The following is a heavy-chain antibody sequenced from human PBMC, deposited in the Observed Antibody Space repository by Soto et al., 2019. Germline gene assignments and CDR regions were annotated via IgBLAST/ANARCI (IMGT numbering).Heavy chain of an antibody. D-gene: IGHD6-19*01. CDR3: ARDQYSSGWSYYLDV. J-gene: IGHJ6*03. V-gene: IGHV3-48*01. CDR2: ISSSSSTI. CDR1: GFTFSSYS. Sequence: EVQLVESGGGLVQPGGSLRLSCAASGFTFSSYSMNWVRQAPGKGLEWVSYISSSSSTIYYADSVKGRFTISRDNAKNSMYLQMKSLRAEDTAVYYCARDQYSSGWSYYLDVWGKGTTVTVSS.